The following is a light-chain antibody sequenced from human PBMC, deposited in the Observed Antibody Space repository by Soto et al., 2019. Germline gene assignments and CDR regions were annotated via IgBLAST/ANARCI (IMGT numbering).Light chain of an antibody. CDR1: NIGSKS. V-gene: IGLV3-21*01. Sequence: SYELTQPPSVSGAPGKTASVACGGSNIGSKSVHWYQKQSGQAPVLVMYYDSDRHSGIPERFSGSDSGSTATLTISRVAAGDEAEYDCQVWDIRSGHIVFGGGTQLTVL. CDR2: YDS. J-gene: IGLJ3*02. CDR3: QVWDIRSGHIV.